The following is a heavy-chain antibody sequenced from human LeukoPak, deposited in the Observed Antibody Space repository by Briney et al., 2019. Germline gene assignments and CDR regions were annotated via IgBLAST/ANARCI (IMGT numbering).Heavy chain of an antibody. D-gene: IGHD3-22*01. CDR1: GYTFTGYY. V-gene: IGHV1-2*02. CDR2: INPNSGGT. Sequence: ASVKVSCKASGYTFTGYYMHWVRQAPGQGLEWMGWINPNSGGTNYAQKFQGRVTMTRDTSISTAYMELSRLRSDDTAVYYCARDISRDSSGYYLGYWGQGTLVTVSS. CDR3: ARDISRDSSGYYLGY. J-gene: IGHJ4*02.